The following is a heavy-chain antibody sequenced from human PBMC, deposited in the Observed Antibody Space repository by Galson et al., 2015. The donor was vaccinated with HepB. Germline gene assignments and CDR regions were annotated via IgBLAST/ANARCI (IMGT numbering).Heavy chain of an antibody. D-gene: IGHD1-26*01. J-gene: IGHJ5*02. V-gene: IGHV4-59*01. CDR3: ARDGALSGNWFDP. CDR1: GGSISSYY. Sequence: ETLSLTCTVSGGSISSYYWSWIRQPPGKGLEWIGYIYYTGSTNCNPSLKSRVTISVDTSKNQFSLKLSSVTAADTAVYYCARDGALSGNWFDPWGQGALVTVSS. CDR2: IYYTGST.